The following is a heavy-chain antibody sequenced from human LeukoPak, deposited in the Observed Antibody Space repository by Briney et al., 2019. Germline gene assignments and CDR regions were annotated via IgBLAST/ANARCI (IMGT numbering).Heavy chain of an antibody. J-gene: IGHJ4*02. CDR3: AKFKWGRAREPPDC. Sequence: SETLSLTCTVFGGSITTGSYYWGWIRQPPGKGLEWIGSISNSGSTYYRPSLNSRLTISIDTSNNQFSLRLRSVTASDAAVYFCAKFKWGRAREPPDCWGQGVLVTVSS. CDR2: ISNSGST. D-gene: IGHD7-27*01. V-gene: IGHV4-39*01. CDR1: GGSITTGSYY.